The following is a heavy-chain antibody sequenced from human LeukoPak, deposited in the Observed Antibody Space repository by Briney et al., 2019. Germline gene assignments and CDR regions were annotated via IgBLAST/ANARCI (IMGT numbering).Heavy chain of an antibody. CDR1: GGSISSYY. CDR2: IYYSGTT. J-gene: IGHJ4*02. Sequence: SETLSLTCTVSGGSISSYYWSWIRQPPGKGLEWIGYIYYSGTTNYNPSLKSRVTISVDTSNNQFTLKLSSVTAADTAMYYCTRGGWSLDYWGQGTLVTVSS. D-gene: IGHD6-19*01. CDR3: TRGGWSLDY. V-gene: IGHV4-59*01.